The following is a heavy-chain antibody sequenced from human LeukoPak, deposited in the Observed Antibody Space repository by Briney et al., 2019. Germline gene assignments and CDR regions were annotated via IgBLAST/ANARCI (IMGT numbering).Heavy chain of an antibody. CDR1: GCTFTSYG. D-gene: IGHD3-3*01. Sequence: ASVKVSCEASGCTFTSYGISGVRQAPGQGREGMGWISAYNGNTNYAQKLQGRVTMTTDTPTSTAYMELRRLKSDDTAVYYCARGDDFWSGYFHFDYWGQGTLVPVSS. CDR2: ISAYNGNT. V-gene: IGHV1-18*01. CDR3: ARGDDFWSGYFHFDY. J-gene: IGHJ4*02.